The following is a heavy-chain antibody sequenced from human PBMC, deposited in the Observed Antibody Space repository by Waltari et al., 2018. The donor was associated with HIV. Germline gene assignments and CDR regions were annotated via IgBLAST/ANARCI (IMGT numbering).Heavy chain of an antibody. V-gene: IGHV5-51*01. CDR3: AIFSFDSSDYFSAY. Sequence: EVMLVQSGADVKKPGESLKISCKGSGYSFTSYWIGWVRQMPEKGLEWMGIIYPSGADIKTNPSFQGRVTISADKSISTAYLQWSSRKASYTAIYYCAIFSFDSSDYFSAYWGQGTLVTVSS. D-gene: IGHD3-22*01. CDR1: GYSFTSYW. J-gene: IGHJ4*02. CDR2: IYPSGADI.